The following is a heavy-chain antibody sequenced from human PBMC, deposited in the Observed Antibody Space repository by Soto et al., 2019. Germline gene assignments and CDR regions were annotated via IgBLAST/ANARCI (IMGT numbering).Heavy chain of an antibody. CDR3: ARLPRPSLDYYGMDV. CDR1: GYSFTSYW. CDR2: IYPGDSGT. Sequence: GESLKISCKGSGYSFTSYWIGWVRQVPGKGLEWMGIIYPGDSGTRYSPSFQGQVTISADKSISTAYLQWSSLKASDTAMYYCARLPRPSLDYYGMDVWGQGTTVTVSS. V-gene: IGHV5-51*01. J-gene: IGHJ6*02. D-gene: IGHD6-6*01.